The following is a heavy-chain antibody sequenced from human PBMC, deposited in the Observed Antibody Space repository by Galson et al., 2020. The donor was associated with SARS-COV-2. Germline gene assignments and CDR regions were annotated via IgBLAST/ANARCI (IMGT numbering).Heavy chain of an antibody. J-gene: IGHJ4*02. CDR2: IYYSGST. D-gene: IGHD3-3*02. Sequence: ASETLSLTCTVSGGSISSSSYYWGRIRQPPGKGLEWIGSIYYSGSTYYNPSLKSRVTISVDTSKNQFSLKLSSVTAADTAVYYCARVMVLGPVAPFDYWGQGTLVTVSS. V-gene: IGHV4-39*07. CDR1: GGSISSSSYY. CDR3: ARVMVLGPVAPFDY.